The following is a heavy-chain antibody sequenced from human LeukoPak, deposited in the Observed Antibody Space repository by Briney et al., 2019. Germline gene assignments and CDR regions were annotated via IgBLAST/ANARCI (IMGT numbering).Heavy chain of an antibody. CDR2: INSDGSST. D-gene: IGHD2-2*02. CDR3: VRDLNYTPDY. J-gene: IGHJ4*02. V-gene: IGHV3-74*01. CDR1: GFNFSSFW. Sequence: GGSLRLSCAASGFNFSSFWVHWVRQAPGKGLVWISRINSDGSSTSYADSVKGRFTISRDNAKNTLYLQMNSLGVEDTAVYYCVRDLNYTPDYWGQGTLVTVSS.